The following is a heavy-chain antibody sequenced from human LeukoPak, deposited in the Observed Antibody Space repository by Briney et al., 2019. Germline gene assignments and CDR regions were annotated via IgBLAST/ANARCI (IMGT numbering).Heavy chain of an antibody. CDR3: AKGSVPVVAMNAFEI. V-gene: IGHV3-23*01. J-gene: IGHJ3*02. D-gene: IGHD2-2*01. Sequence: GGTLRLSCAASGFTFSSYAMSWVRQAPGKGLEWVSVISGSGVNTYYADSVKGRFTISRDNSKNTLFLQMNSLRAEDTAVYYCAKGSVPVVAMNAFEIWGQGTMVTVSS. CDR2: ISGSGVNT. CDR1: GFTFSSYA.